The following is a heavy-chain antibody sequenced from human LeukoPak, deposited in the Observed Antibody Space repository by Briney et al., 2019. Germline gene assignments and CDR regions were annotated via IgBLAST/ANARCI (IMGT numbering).Heavy chain of an antibody. CDR2: INPSGGST. CDR1: GYTFTSYY. J-gene: IGHJ4*02. Sequence: GASVKVSCKASGYTFTSYYMHWVRQAPGQGLEWMGIINPSGGSTSYAQKFQGRVTMTRDTSTSTVYMELSSLRSEDTAVYYCARGGADIVVVTAILDYWGQGTLVTVSS. D-gene: IGHD2-21*02. CDR3: ARGGADIVVVTAILDY. V-gene: IGHV1-46*01.